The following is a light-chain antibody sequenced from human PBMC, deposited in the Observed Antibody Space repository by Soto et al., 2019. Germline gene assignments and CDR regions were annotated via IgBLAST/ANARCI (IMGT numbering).Light chain of an antibody. CDR2: GNS. V-gene: IGLV1-40*01. Sequence: QAVVTQPPSVSGAPGQRVTISCTGSSSNIGAGYDVHWYQQLPGTAPKLLIYGNSNRPSGVPDRFSGSKSGTSASLAITGLQAEDEADYYCQSYDSSLGEVFGGGTQLTVL. J-gene: IGLJ2*01. CDR3: QSYDSSLGEV. CDR1: SSNIGAGYD.